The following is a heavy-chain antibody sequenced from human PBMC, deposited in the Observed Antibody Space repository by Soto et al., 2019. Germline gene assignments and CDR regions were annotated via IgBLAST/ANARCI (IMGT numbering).Heavy chain of an antibody. D-gene: IGHD3-16*01. J-gene: IGHJ4*02. V-gene: IGHV3-23*01. CDR2: ISGGGGNT. CDR3: AKDGSYSDSPTESDS. CDR1: EFTFSSYG. Sequence: PGGSLRLSCAAFEFTFSSYGMSWVRQAPGKGLEWVSGISGGGGNTFYADSVKGRFTISRDNSKNTVYLQMNSLRAEDTAVYYCAKDGSYSDSPTESDSWGQGILVTVSS.